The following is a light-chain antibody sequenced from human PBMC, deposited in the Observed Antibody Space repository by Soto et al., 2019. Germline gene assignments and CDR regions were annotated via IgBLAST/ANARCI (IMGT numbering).Light chain of an antibody. Sequence: EIVMTQSPATLSVSPGARATLACSASQSVSSGLAWYQQKPGEAHTLLIYDAHDLASGGPARFSGSGYGTEFSLTISSLQPEDFAVYYCQQYYDWPVAFGQGTQLEIK. CDR2: DAH. CDR3: QQYYDWPVA. J-gene: IGKJ5*01. V-gene: IGKV3-15*01. CDR1: QSVSSG.